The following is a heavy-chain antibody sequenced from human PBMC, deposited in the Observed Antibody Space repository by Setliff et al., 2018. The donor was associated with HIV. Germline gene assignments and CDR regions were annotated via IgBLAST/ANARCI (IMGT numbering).Heavy chain of an antibody. CDR3: ARAPLSRLRSYYYYYGMDV. CDR2: ITYSGSA. CDR1: GGSISSDDYY. J-gene: IGHJ6*02. D-gene: IGHD4-17*01. Sequence: PSETLSLTCTVSGGSISSDDYYWNWIRQPPGKGLEWIGYITYSGSAYYNPSLKSRVTISIDTSNNQISLRLSSVTAADTAVYYCARAPLSRLRSYYYYYGMDVWGQGTTVTVSS. V-gene: IGHV4-30-4*08.